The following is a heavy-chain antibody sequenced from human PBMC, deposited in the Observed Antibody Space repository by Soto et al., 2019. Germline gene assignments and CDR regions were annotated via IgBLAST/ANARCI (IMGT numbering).Heavy chain of an antibody. CDR2: ISGSDGST. J-gene: IGHJ4*02. CDR3: AKDSSYPAAEPDY. Sequence: EVQLLESGGGLVQPGGSLRLSCAASGFTFSSYAMSWVRQAPGKGLEWVSGISGSDGSTYYADSVKGRFTISRDNSKNTLYLQMNSLSAEDTAVYYCAKDSSYPAAEPDYWGQGTLVTVYS. V-gene: IGHV3-23*01. D-gene: IGHD2-2*01. CDR1: GFTFSSYA.